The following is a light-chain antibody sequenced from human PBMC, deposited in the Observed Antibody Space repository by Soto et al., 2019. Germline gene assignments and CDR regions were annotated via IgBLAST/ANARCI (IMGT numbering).Light chain of an antibody. CDR3: QQSYSTPYT. J-gene: IGKJ2*01. CDR1: QSISSY. V-gene: IGKV1-39*01. Sequence: DIQMTQSPSSLSASVGDRVTITCRASQSISSYLNWYQQKPGKAPKLLIYAASSLQSVVPSRFSGSGSWTDFTLTISSLQPEDFATYYCQQSYSTPYTFGQGTKLEIK. CDR2: AAS.